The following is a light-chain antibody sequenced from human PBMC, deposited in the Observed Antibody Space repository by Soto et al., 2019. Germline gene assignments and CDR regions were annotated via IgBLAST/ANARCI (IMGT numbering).Light chain of an antibody. CDR2: EDK. J-gene: IGLJ3*02. V-gene: IGLV2-11*01. CDR1: SSDVGGYNY. Sequence: QSALTQPRSVSGSPGQSVTISCTGTSSDVGGYNYVSWYQQRPGKAPKLMIYEDKIRPSGVSNRFSGSKSGNTASLTISGLQSEDEADYYCLSYTPDNTWVFGGGTQLTVL. CDR3: LSYTPDNTWV.